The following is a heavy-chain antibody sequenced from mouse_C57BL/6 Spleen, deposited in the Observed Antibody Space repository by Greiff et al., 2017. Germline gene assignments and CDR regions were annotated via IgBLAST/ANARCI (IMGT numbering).Heavy chain of an antibody. Sequence: VKQRPGQGLEWIGEIDPSDSYTNYNQKFKGKSTLTVDKSSSTAYMQLSSLTSEDSAVYYCARRDNGSYAMDYWGQGTSVTVSS. CDR2: IDPSDSYT. D-gene: IGHD2-2*01. CDR3: ARRDNGSYAMDY. V-gene: IGHV1-69*01. J-gene: IGHJ4*01.